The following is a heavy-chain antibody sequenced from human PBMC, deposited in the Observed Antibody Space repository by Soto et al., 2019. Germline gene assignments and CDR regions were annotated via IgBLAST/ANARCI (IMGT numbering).Heavy chain of an antibody. J-gene: IGHJ2*01. CDR2: ISYDGSNK. CDR3: AKANHDYGDYWYFDL. V-gene: IGHV3-30*18. D-gene: IGHD4-17*01. Sequence: AGGSLRLSCAASGFTFSSYGMHWVRQAPGKGLEWVAVISYDGSNKYYADSVKGRFTISRDNSKNTLYLQMNSLRAEDTAVYYCAKANHDYGDYWYFDLWGRGTLVTVSS. CDR1: GFTFSSYG.